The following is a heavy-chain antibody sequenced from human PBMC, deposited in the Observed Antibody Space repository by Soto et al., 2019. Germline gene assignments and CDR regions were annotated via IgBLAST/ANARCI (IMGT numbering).Heavy chain of an antibody. Sequence: PGGSLRLSCAASGFTFSDSAMHWVRQASGKGLEWVGRIRSKPNTDATAYAASVKGRFTISRDDSKNTAYLQMNSLRAEDTAVYYCARDRGPVEIRHFDYWGQGTLVTVSS. J-gene: IGHJ4*02. CDR2: IRSKPNTDAT. CDR1: GFTFSDSA. CDR3: ARDRGPVEIRHFDY. D-gene: IGHD2-15*01. V-gene: IGHV3-73*01.